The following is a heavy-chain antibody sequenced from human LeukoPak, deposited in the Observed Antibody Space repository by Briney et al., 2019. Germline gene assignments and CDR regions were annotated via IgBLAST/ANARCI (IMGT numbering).Heavy chain of an antibody. CDR3: ARVSHIVVVPAAIRDAFDI. Sequence: GGSLKLSCAASGFTFSDYWMNWVRQAPGKGLEWVANVNRDGSDKYYVDSAKGRFTISRDNAKNSLYLQMNSLRAGDTAVYYCARVSHIVVVPAAIRDAFDIWGQGTMVTVSS. J-gene: IGHJ3*02. D-gene: IGHD2-2*02. V-gene: IGHV3-7*01. CDR2: VNRDGSDK. CDR1: GFTFSDYW.